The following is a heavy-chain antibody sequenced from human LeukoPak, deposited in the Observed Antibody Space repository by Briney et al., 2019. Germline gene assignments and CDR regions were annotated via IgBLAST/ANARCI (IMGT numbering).Heavy chain of an antibody. CDR3: ASHANDRTALDI. D-gene: IGHD1-1*01. CDR1: GSRFSTYW. Sequence: RGESLKISCKGSGSRFSTYWFGWVRPMPGKGMEWMGLIYPDDSDTRYSPSFRGQVTISADKSINTAYLQWNSLKASDTAMYYCASHANDRTALDIWGQGTMVRVSS. V-gene: IGHV5-51*01. J-gene: IGHJ3*02. CDR2: IYPDDSDT.